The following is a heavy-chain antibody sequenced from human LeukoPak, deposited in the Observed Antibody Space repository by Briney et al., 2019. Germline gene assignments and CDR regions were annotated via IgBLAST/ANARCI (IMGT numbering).Heavy chain of an antibody. CDR2: INHSGST. CDR1: GGSFSGYY. CDR3: ARLIHYYDSSGPAYYYYYYMDV. V-gene: IGHV4-34*01. D-gene: IGHD3-22*01. Sequence: PSETLSLTCAVYGGSFSGYYWSWIRQPPGKGLEWIGEINHSGSTNYNPSLKSRVTISVDTSKNQFSLKLSSVTAADTAVYYCARLIHYYDSSGPAYYYYYYMDVWGKGTTVTVSS. J-gene: IGHJ6*03.